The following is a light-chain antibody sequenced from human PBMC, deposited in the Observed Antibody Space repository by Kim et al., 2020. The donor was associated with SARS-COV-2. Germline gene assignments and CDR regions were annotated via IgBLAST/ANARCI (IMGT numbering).Light chain of an antibody. J-gene: IGLJ1*01. CDR3: QSYDSSLYV. CDR1: SSSIGAGYD. V-gene: IGLV1-40*01. CDR2: DNS. Sequence: QPVLTQPPSVSGAPGQRVTISCTGSSSSIGAGYDVHWYQQLPGTAPKLLIYDNSNRPSGVPDRFSGSKSGTSASLAITGLQAEDEADYYCQSYDSSLYVFGTGTKVTVL.